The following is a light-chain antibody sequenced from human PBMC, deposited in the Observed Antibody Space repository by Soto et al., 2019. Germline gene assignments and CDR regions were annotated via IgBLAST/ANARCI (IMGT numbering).Light chain of an antibody. J-gene: IGLJ3*02. CDR2: EVT. Sequence: QSALTQPPSASGYPGQSVTISCTGTSSDVGGYNYVSWYQQYPGRAPKLMSYEVTKRPSGVPDRFSGSKSGNTASLTVSGLQAEDEADYYCSSYAASNNFYFVFGGGTKLTVL. V-gene: IGLV2-8*01. CDR1: SSDVGGYNY. CDR3: SSYAASNNFYFV.